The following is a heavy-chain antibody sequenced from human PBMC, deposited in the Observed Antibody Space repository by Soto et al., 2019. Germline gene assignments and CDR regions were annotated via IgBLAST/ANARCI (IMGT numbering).Heavy chain of an antibody. CDR1: GGSISSYY. CDR2: IYYSGST. V-gene: IGHV4-59*01. J-gene: IGHJ2*01. D-gene: IGHD4-4*01. Sequence: QVQLQESGPGLVKPSETLSLTCTVSGGSISSYYWSWIRQPPGKGLEWIGYIYYSGSTNYNPSLKSRVTISVDTSKNQFSLKLSSVTAADTAVYYCARDGGRNDWYFDLWGRGTLVTVSS. CDR3: ARDGGRNDWYFDL.